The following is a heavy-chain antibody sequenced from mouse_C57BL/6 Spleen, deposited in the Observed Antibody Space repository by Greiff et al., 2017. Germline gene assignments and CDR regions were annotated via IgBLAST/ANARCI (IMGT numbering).Heavy chain of an antibody. CDR1: GYTFASYW. CDR3: SNGYYNGSSYDY. CDR2: IHPNSGST. J-gene: IGHJ2*01. D-gene: IGHD1-1*01. V-gene: IGHV1-64*01. Sequence: VQLQQPGAELVKPGASVKLSCKASGYTFASYWMHWVKQRPGQGLEWIGMIHPNSGSTNYNEKFKSKATLTVDKSSSTAYMQLSSLTSEDSAVYFYSNGYYNGSSYDYWGQGTTLTVSS.